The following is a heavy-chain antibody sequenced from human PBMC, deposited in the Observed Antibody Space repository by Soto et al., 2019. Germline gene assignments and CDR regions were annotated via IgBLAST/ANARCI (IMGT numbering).Heavy chain of an antibody. J-gene: IGHJ6*03. D-gene: IGHD2-15*01. CDR1: GDSVSSNSDA. Sequence: SQTLSLTGAISGDSVSSNSDAWHWIRQSASRNKKRLGRTYYMSKWYNDYSVSVTLRITLNPDTSENKLCPHLNSVTPEDTAVYYCAREWHLEYCSGGSCYYHYYMDVSGKGTTVTVSS. CDR2: TYYMSKWYN. CDR3: AREWHLEYCSGGSCYYHYYMDV. V-gene: IGHV6-1*01.